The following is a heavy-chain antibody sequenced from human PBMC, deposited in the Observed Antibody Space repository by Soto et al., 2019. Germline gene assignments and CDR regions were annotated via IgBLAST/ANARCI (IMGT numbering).Heavy chain of an antibody. CDR2: INPFDSST. Sequence: QVHLVQSGAEVKKPGASVKLSCKASGYTFTSNYLYWVRQAPGQGLEWMGMINPFDSSTTYPPKFEGRVTRTRDTSTSTVYMEVTRLRSEDTAVYYCARGSSNCLWYFDLWGRGTLVTVSS. V-gene: IGHV1-46*03. CDR3: ARGSSNCLWYFDL. J-gene: IGHJ2*01. CDR1: GYTFTSNY. D-gene: IGHD6-13*01.